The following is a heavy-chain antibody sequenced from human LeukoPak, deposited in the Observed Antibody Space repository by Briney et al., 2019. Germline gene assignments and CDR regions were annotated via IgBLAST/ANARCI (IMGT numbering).Heavy chain of an antibody. CDR1: GFTFSSYS. V-gene: IGHV3-48*01. CDR2: ISSSSSTI. D-gene: IGHD1-26*01. J-gene: IGHJ4*02. CDR3: AFDPYSGSYPPGD. Sequence: GALRLSCAASGFTFSSYSMNWVRQAPGKGLEWVSYISSSSSTIYYADSVKGRFTISRDNAKNSLYPQMNSLRAEDTAVYYCAFDPYSGSYPPGDWGQGTLVTVSS.